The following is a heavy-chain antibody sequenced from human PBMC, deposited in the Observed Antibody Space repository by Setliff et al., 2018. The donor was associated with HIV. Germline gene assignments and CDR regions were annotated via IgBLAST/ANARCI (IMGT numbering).Heavy chain of an antibody. CDR3: ARHKTHDYDGNSVYFDF. V-gene: IGHV4-38-2*01. Sequence: KTSETLSLTCAVSGYSISNTGHYWGWIRQPPGKGLEWIGSIYHTGDTYDNPSLKNRVTISRDTSKDRFSLNLRSVTAADTAIYYCARHKTHDYDGNSVYFDFWGQGILVTSPQ. CDR1: GYSISNTGHY. CDR2: IYHTGDT. D-gene: IGHD4-17*01. J-gene: IGHJ4*02.